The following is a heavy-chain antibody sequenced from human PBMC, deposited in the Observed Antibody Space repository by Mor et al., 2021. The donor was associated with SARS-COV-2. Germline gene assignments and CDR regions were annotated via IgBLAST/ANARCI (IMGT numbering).Heavy chain of an antibody. CDR3: ARGSGSGTYRVY. D-gene: IGHD3-10*01. Sequence: GEGLVWVSRINGAGYYTDYADSVKGRFTISRDNAKNTLFLQMSSLRAEDTAVYYCARGSGSGTYRVYWGQGTLVTVSS. V-gene: IGHV3-74*01. J-gene: IGHJ4*02. CDR2: INGAGYYT.